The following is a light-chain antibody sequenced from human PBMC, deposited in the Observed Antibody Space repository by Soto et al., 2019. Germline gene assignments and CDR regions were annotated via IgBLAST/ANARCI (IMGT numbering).Light chain of an antibody. V-gene: IGKV2-28*01. CDR2: LGS. Sequence: DLVMTQSPLSLPVTPGEPASISCRSSESLLHSNGYNYLDWYLQKPGQSPQLRIFLGSNRACGVPDRLSGSGSGTDFTLKISRVEAEDVGVYYCMQALQTPWTFGQGTKVDIK. CDR3: MQALQTPWT. J-gene: IGKJ1*01. CDR1: ESLLHSNGYNY.